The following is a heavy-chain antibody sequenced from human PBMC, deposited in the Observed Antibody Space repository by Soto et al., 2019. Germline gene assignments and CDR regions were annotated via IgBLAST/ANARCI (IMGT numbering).Heavy chain of an antibody. CDR3: ARQGFGVLHGLVDV. Sequence: SLTLRLTCTVFEGSISDRGYHWGRIRQPPGKGLEWIGYISDIAYTSYNPSLKGRVSISVDTSKNQFSLTLTSVTAADTAVYYCARQGFGVLHGLVDVWGQGTTVTSP. J-gene: IGHJ6*02. V-gene: IGHV4-61*05. D-gene: IGHD3-10*01. CDR2: ISDIAYT. CDR1: EGSISDRGYH.